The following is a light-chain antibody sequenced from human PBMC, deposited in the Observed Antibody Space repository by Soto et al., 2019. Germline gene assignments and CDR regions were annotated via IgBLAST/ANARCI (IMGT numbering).Light chain of an antibody. V-gene: IGLV2-14*01. Sequence: QSVLTQPASVSGSPGQSITISFTGTSSDVGYYNYVSWFQQHPGKAPKPIIYEVSVRPSGVSDRFSGSKSGNTASLTISGLQSEDEADYYCCSHTSTSDYFFGTGTKLTVL. CDR2: EVS. CDR1: SSDVGYYNY. J-gene: IGLJ1*01. CDR3: CSHTSTSDYF.